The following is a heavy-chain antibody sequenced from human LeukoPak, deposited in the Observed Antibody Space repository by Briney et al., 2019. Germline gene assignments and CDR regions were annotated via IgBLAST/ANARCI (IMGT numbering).Heavy chain of an antibody. D-gene: IGHD6-13*01. J-gene: IGHJ2*01. CDR1: GFMFSSYE. Sequence: RSGGSLRLSCAASGFMFSSYEMNWVRQAPGKGREWVSYIRSRGGTIYYADSVKGRFTISRDNAKNSLYLQMNSLRAEDMALYFCAKPRPRGAAGMRVGYFDLWGRGTLVTVSS. CDR2: IRSRGGTI. CDR3: AKPRPRGAAGMRVGYFDL. V-gene: IGHV3-48*03.